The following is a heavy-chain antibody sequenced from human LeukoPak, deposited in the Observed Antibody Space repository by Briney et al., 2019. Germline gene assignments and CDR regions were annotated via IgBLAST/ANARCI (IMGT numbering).Heavy chain of an antibody. Sequence: PSETLSLTCTVSGGSIINYYWSWIRQPPGMTLEWIGYIYYTGSTSYNPSLKSRVTISVDTSKNQFSLNLSSVTAADTAVYYCARTYGDYRFDYWGQGTLVTVSS. CDR1: GGSIINYY. CDR2: IYYTGST. D-gene: IGHD4-17*01. J-gene: IGHJ4*02. CDR3: ARTYGDYRFDY. V-gene: IGHV4-59*01.